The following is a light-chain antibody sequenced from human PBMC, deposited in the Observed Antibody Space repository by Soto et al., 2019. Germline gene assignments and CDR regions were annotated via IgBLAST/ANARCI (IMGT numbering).Light chain of an antibody. Sequence: EIVLTQSPDTLSLSPGERATLSCRASQSVSSNYLIWYQQKPGQAPRPLIYGASSRVPGIPDRFSGGGSGTDFTLTISRLEPEDFAVYYCQQFSSYPLTFGGGTKVDIK. CDR3: QQFSSYPLT. J-gene: IGKJ4*01. CDR2: GAS. CDR1: QSVSSNY. V-gene: IGKV3-20*01.